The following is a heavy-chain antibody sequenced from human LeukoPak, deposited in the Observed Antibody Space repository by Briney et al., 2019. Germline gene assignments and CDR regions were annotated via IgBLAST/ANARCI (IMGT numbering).Heavy chain of an antibody. V-gene: IGHV5-51*01. CDR2: FFPIDSET. CDR3: TRGCSGGSCSRDAMDV. J-gene: IGHJ6*02. CDR1: GSLFASYW. Sequence: GGSLEISWQGSGSLFASYWIGGVRQLPGKGLEGMGIFFPIDSETTYSTSFEGQVTISADKSISTAYLQWSSLKASDTAMYYCTRGCSGGSCSRDAMDVWGQGTMVTVSS. D-gene: IGHD2-15*01.